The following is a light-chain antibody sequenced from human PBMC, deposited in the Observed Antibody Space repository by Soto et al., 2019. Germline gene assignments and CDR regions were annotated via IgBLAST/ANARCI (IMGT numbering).Light chain of an antibody. CDR3: QQYNISPAIT. V-gene: IGKV3D-15*01. J-gene: IGKJ1*01. Sequence: EIGLTQSPATLSVSPGERATLSCRAIQSVTSNYLAWYQQKPGQAPRLLIYGTSTRAIGIPDRFSGSGSGTDFTLTISSLQSEDFAVYHCQQYNISPAITFGQGTKVDIK. CDR1: QSVTSN. CDR2: GTS.